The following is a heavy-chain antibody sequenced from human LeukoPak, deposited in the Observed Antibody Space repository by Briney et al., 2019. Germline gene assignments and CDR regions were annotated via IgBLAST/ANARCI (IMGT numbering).Heavy chain of an antibody. Sequence: GGSLRLSCVASGFTFSNYVMAWVRQAPGKGLEYVSSIIGNGDSTYYADSVKGRFTISRDNSKNTLYLQMNSLRAEDTAICYCAKGSKGTYDYWGQGTLVTVSS. CDR1: GFTFSNYV. CDR2: IIGNGDST. J-gene: IGHJ4*02. V-gene: IGHV3-23*01. CDR3: AKGSKGTYDY.